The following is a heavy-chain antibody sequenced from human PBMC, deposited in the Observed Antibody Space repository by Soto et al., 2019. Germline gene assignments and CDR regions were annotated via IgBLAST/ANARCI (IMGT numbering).Heavy chain of an antibody. Sequence: SETLSLTCAVYGGXFSGYYWSWIRQPPGKGLEWIGEINHSGSTNYNPSLKSRVTISVDTSKNQFSLKLSSVTAADTAVYYCARGVIVVVPDYYYYLDVWGKGTTVTVSS. CDR3: ARGVIVVVPDYYYYLDV. J-gene: IGHJ6*03. D-gene: IGHD2-2*01. CDR1: GGXFSGYY. CDR2: INHSGST. V-gene: IGHV4-34*01.